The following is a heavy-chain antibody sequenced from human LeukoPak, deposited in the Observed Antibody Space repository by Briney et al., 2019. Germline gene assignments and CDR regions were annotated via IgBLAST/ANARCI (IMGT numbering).Heavy chain of an antibody. CDR3: AGYSGSYFEFDY. Sequence: LETLSLTCTVSGGSISSSSYYWGWIRQPPGKGLEWIGSIYYSGSTYYNPSLKSRVTISVDTSKNQFSLKLSSVTAADTAVYYCAGYSGSYFEFDYWGQGTLVTVSS. D-gene: IGHD1-26*01. J-gene: IGHJ4*02. CDR1: GGSISSSSYY. V-gene: IGHV4-39*07. CDR2: IYYSGST.